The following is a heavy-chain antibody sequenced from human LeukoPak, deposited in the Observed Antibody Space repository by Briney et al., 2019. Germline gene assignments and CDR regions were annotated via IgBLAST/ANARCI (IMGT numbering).Heavy chain of an antibody. CDR2: ISWNSGSI. Sequence: GGSLRLSCAASGFTFDDYAMHWVRQAPGKGLEWVSGISWNSGSIGYADSVKGRFTISRDNAKNSLYLQMNSLRAEDTDLYYCAKANYYDSSIDYWGQGTLVTVSS. CDR1: GFTFDDYA. D-gene: IGHD3-22*01. J-gene: IGHJ4*02. V-gene: IGHV3-9*01. CDR3: AKANYYDSSIDY.